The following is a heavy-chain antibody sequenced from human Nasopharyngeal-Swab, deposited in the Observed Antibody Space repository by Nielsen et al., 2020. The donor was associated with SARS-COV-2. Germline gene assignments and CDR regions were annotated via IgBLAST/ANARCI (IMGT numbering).Heavy chain of an antibody. CDR1: GFTFSNAW. CDR3: TTDDRALDH. J-gene: IGHJ4*02. V-gene: IGHV3-15*01. CDR2: IKSKTDGGTT. Sequence: GGSLRLFCAASGFTFSNAWMSWVRQAPGKGLEWVGRIKSKTDGGTTDYTALVTGRFTISRDDSENTLYLQMNSLKTADTAVYFCTTDDRALDHWGQGTLVTVSS.